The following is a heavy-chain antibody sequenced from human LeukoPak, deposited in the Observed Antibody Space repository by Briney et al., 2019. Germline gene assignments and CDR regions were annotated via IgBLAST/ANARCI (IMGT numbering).Heavy chain of an antibody. Sequence: GESLKTSCKGSGYSFTSYWIGWVRQMPGKGLEWMGIIYPGDSDTRYRTSFQGQVTISADKSIGTAYLQWSSLKASDTAMYYCAVGRTDGYNPFDYWGQGTLVTVSS. CDR1: GYSFTSYW. J-gene: IGHJ4*02. D-gene: IGHD5-24*01. CDR2: IYPGDSDT. CDR3: AVGRTDGYNPFDY. V-gene: IGHV5-51*01.